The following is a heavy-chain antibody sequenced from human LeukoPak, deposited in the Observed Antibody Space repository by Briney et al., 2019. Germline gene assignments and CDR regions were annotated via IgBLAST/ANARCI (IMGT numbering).Heavy chain of an antibody. J-gene: IGHJ4*02. CDR2: IYSGGST. CDR3: ARGGVRGSGLA. CDR1: EFSVGSNY. D-gene: IGHD3-10*01. V-gene: IGHV3-66*01. Sequence: GGSLRLSCAASEFSVGSNYMTWVRQAPGKGLEWVSLIYSGGSTYYADSVKGRFTISRDNSKNTLYLQMNSLRAEDTAVYYCARGGVRGSGLAWGQGTLVTVSS.